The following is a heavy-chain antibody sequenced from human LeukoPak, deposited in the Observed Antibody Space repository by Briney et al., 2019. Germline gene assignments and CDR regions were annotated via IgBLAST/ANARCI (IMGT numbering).Heavy chain of an antibody. V-gene: IGHV3-23*01. CDR3: AKGSRAAAGEDYYYYYYMDV. Sequence: GGSLRLSCAASGFTFDDYGMGWVRQAPGKGLEWVSTISGSGGSTYYADSVKGRFTVSRDKSKNTLYLQMNSLRAEDTAVYYCAKGSRAAAGEDYYYYYYMDVWGKGTTVTISS. CDR1: GFTFDDYG. D-gene: IGHD6-13*01. J-gene: IGHJ6*03. CDR2: ISGSGGST.